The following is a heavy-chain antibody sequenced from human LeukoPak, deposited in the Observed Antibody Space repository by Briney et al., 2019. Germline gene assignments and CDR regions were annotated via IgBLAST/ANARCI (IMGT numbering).Heavy chain of an antibody. D-gene: IGHD1-26*01. CDR2: IYHSGST. J-gene: IGHJ4*02. V-gene: IGHV4-4*02. Sequence: SETLSLTCTVSGGSISSSNWWSWVRQPPGKGLEWIGEIYHSGSTNYNPSLKSRVTISVDKSKNQFSLKLSSVTAADTAVYYCASLGIFSGSYQSRTFDYWGQGTLVTVSS. CDR3: ASLGIFSGSYQSRTFDY. CDR1: GGSISSSNW.